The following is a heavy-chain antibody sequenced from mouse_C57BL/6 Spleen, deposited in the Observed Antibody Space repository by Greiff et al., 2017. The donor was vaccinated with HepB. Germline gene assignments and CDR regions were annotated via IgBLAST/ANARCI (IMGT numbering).Heavy chain of an antibody. CDR2: INYDGSST. D-gene: IGHD2-2*01. CDR1: GFTFSDYY. V-gene: IGHV5-16*01. CDR3: AREGEVSTMVTTWAMDY. J-gene: IGHJ4*01. Sequence: EVNLVESEGGLVQPGSSMKLSCTASGFTFSDYYMAWVRQVPEKGLEWVANINYDGSSTYYLDSLKSRFIISRDNAKNILYLQMSSLKSEDTATYYCAREGEVSTMVTTWAMDYWGQGTSVTVSS.